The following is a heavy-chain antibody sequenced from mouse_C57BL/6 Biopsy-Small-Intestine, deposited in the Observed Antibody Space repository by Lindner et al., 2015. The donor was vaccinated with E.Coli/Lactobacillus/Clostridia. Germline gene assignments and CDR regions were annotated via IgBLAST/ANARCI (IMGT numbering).Heavy chain of an antibody. J-gene: IGHJ2*01. D-gene: IGHD2-5*01. Sequence: VQLQESGAELVRPGASVKLSCTASGFNIKDDYMHWVKQRPEQGLEWIGWIDPENGDTEYASKFQGKATITADTSSNTAYLQLSSLTSEDTAVYYCTIVTLRFDYWGQGTTLTVSS. CDR1: GFNIKDDY. V-gene: IGHV14-4*01. CDR3: TIVTLRFDY. CDR2: IDPENGDT.